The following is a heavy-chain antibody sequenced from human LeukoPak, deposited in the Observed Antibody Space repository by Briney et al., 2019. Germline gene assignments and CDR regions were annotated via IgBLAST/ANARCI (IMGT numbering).Heavy chain of an antibody. D-gene: IGHD6-19*01. Sequence: AASVKVSCKASGYTFTGYYMHWVRQAPGQGLEWMGWINPNSGGTNYAQEFQGRVTMTRDTSISTAYMELSRLRSDDTAVYYCARDNQAVRGYYYMDVWGKGTTVTVSS. V-gene: IGHV1-2*02. J-gene: IGHJ6*03. CDR3: ARDNQAVRGYYYMDV. CDR2: INPNSGGT. CDR1: GYTFTGYY.